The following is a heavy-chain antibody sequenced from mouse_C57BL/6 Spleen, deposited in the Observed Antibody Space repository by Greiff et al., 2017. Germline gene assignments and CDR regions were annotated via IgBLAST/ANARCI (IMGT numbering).Heavy chain of an antibody. CDR1: GISITTGSYR. V-gene: IGHV3-5*01. J-gene: IGHJ4*01. Sequence: EVKLVESGPGLVKPSQTVFLSCTVTGISITTGSYRWSWIRHFPGNKLEWIGYIYYSGTTTYNPSLTNPPPITRDTPKNQFFLEMNSVTAEDTATYYGARESNYFYYAMDHWGQETSVTVSS. CDR3: ARESNYFYYAMDH. D-gene: IGHD2-5*01. CDR2: IYYSGTT.